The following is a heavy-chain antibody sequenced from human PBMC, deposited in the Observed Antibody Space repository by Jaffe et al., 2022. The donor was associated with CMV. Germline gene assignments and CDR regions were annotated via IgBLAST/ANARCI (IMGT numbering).Heavy chain of an antibody. J-gene: IGHJ2*01. CDR2: IRRMSGTP. V-gene: IGHV1-69*01. CDR1: GGTFSDYA. CDR3: ATKDEGDDFWSSYSERYFDL. D-gene: IGHD3-3*01. Sequence: QVQLVQSGAEVKKPGSSVKVSCEVSGGTFSDYAIDWVRQAPGQGLEWMGGIRRMSGTPHYAQKFQDRVTIIADEPTSTAYMELSSLRSEDTAVYYCATKDEGDDFWSSYSERYFDLWGGGTLVTVSS.